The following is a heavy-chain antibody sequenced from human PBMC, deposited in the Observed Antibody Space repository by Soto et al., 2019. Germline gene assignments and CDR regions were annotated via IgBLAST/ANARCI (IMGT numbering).Heavy chain of an antibody. CDR3: ARERYYDSSGPQFPD. Sequence: GGSLRLSCAASGFTFSSYAMHWVRQAPGKGLEWVAVISYDGSNKYYADSVKGRFTISRDNSKNTLYLQMNSLRAEDTAVYYCARERYYDSSGPQFPDWGQGTLVTVSS. J-gene: IGHJ4*02. CDR2: ISYDGSNK. V-gene: IGHV3-30-3*01. D-gene: IGHD3-22*01. CDR1: GFTFSSYA.